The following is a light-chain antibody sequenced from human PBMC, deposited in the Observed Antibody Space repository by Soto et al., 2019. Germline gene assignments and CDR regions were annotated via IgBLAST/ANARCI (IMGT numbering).Light chain of an antibody. Sequence: EIGLTQSACTLSLSTGERATLSCRASQSVSSSYLAWYQQKPGQAPRLLIYVASTRATGIPARFSGSGSGTEFTLTISSLQSEDFAVYYCQQYNNWPLTFAGGTKVAIK. CDR2: VAS. CDR3: QQYNNWPLT. CDR1: QSVSSSY. V-gene: IGKV3-15*01. J-gene: IGKJ4*01.